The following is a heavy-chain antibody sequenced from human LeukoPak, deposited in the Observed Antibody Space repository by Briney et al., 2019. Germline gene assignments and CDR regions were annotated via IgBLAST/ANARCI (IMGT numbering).Heavy chain of an antibody. CDR2: ISGSGGST. CDR3: AECGYSGYAAY. Sequence: SCKASGGTFSSYAMSWVRQAPGKGLEWVSAISGSGGSTYYADSVKGRFTISRDNSKNTLYLQMNSLRAEDTAVYYCAECGYSGYAAYWGQGTLVTVSS. J-gene: IGHJ4*02. V-gene: IGHV3-23*01. D-gene: IGHD5-12*01. CDR1: GGTFSSYA.